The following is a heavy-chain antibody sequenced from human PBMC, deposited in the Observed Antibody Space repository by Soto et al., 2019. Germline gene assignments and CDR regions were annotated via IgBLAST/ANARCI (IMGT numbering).Heavy chain of an antibody. D-gene: IGHD2-15*01. CDR1: GFTFSSYC. V-gene: IGHV3-74*01. J-gene: IGHJ4*02. CDR2: INSDGSST. Sequence: GGSLRLSCAASGFTFSSYCMHWVRQAPGKGLVWVSRINSDGSSTSYADSVKGRFTISRDNAKNTLYLQMNSLRAEDTAVYYCVRTSLVVAAATREDYWGQGTLVPVSP. CDR3: VRTSLVVAAATREDY.